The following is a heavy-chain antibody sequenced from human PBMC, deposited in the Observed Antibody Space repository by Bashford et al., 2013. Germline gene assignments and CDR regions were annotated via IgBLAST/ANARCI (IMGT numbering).Heavy chain of an antibody. V-gene: IGHV3-30*03. Sequence: GSLRLSCAASGFTFSSYGIHWVRQAPGKGLEWVAVISYDGSNKYYADSVKGRFTISRDNSKNTLYLQMNSLRAEDTAVYYCARVATGVTTPGFDYSGQGTLVTVSS. CDR2: ISYDGSNK. D-gene: IGHD4-17*01. J-gene: IGHJ4*02. CDR1: GFTFSSYG. CDR3: ARVATGVTTPGFDY.